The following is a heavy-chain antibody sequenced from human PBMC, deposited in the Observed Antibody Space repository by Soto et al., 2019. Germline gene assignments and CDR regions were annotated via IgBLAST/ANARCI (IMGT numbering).Heavy chain of an antibody. CDR2: ISSTTNYI. V-gene: IGHV3-21*01. J-gene: IGHJ4*02. CDR1: GFTFSRYS. CDR3: ARESEDLTSTFDY. Sequence: EVQLVESGGGLVRPGGSLRLSCAASGFTFSRYSMNWVRQAPGKGLEWVSSISSTTNYIYYADSMKGRFTVSRDNAKNSVYLDMNSLSAEDTAVYYWARESEDLTSTFDYWGQGTLVTVSS.